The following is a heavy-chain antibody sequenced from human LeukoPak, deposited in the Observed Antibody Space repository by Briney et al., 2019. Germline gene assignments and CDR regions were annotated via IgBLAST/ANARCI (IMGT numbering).Heavy chain of an antibody. CDR2: ISSSGST. Sequence: SETLSLTCTVSGDSISSGDYYWSWIRQPAGKGLEWIGRISSSGSTNYNPSLKSRVTISVDTSKNQFSLKLSSVTAADTAVYYCARPVMYNGYYFDYWGQGTLVTVSS. CDR1: GDSISSGDYY. D-gene: IGHD5-12*01. J-gene: IGHJ4*02. CDR3: ARPVMYNGYYFDY. V-gene: IGHV4-61*02.